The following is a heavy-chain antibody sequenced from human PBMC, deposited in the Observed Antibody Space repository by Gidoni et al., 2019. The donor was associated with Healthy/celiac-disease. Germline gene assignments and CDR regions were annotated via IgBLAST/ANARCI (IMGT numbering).Heavy chain of an antibody. CDR2: IKQDGSEK. J-gene: IGHJ6*03. Sequence: EVQLVESGGGLVQPGGSLRLSCAASGFTFSSYWMSWVRQAPGKGLEWVANIKQDGSEKYYVDSVKGRFTISRDNAKNSLYLQMNSLRAEDTAVYYCARDRFQDYYGSGSYYNLIYYYYYYMDVWGKGTTVTVSS. D-gene: IGHD3-10*01. CDR3: ARDRFQDYYGSGSYYNLIYYYYYYMDV. CDR1: GFTFSSYW. V-gene: IGHV3-7*01.